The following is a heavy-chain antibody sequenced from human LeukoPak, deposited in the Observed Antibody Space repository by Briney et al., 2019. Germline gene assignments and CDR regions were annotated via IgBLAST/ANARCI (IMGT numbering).Heavy chain of an antibody. J-gene: IGHJ4*02. D-gene: IGHD5-12*01. V-gene: IGHV3-23*01. CDR1: GFTFSSYG. CDR3: AKDRGKAYGGYGD. Sequence: GGSLRLSCAASGFTFSSYGMSWVRQAPGKGLEWVSAISGSGGSTYYADSVKGRFTISRDNSKNTLYLQMNSLRAEDTAVYYCAKDRGKAYGGYGDWGQGTLVTVSS. CDR2: ISGSGGST.